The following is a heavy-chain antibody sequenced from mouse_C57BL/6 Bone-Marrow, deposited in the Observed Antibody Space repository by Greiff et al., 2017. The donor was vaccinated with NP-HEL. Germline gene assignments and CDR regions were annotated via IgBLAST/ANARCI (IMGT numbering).Heavy chain of an antibody. J-gene: IGHJ1*03. D-gene: IGHD2-10*02. Sequence: VQLQQSGAELVRPGTSVKVSCKASGYAFTNYLIEWVKQRPGQGLEWIGVINPGSGGTNYNEKFKGKATLTADKSSSTAYMQLSSLTSEDSAVYFCARSGPRGVWGTGTTVTVSS. CDR3: ARSGPRGV. CDR2: INPGSGGT. CDR1: GYAFTNYL. V-gene: IGHV1-54*01.